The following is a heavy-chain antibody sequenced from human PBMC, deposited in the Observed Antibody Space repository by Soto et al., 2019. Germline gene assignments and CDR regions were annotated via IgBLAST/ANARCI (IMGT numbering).Heavy chain of an antibody. D-gene: IGHD6-6*01. CDR2: IYSSGST. J-gene: IGHJ5*02. Sequence: KPSETLSLTCAVSGGSIISASYSWNWIRQSPGRGLEWIGHIYSSGSTYYNPSLKSRVSISVDTSNNQFSLKLTSVTAADTAVYFCAREDAARIERWFDAWGQGSLVTVSS. CDR3: AREDAARIERWFDA. CDR1: GGSIISASYS. V-gene: IGHV4-31*11.